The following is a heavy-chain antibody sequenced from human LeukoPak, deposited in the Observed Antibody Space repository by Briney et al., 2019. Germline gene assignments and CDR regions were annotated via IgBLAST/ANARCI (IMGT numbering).Heavy chain of an antibody. CDR3: ARQIGSSGPDC. J-gene: IGHJ4*02. Sequence: SETLSLTCSVSGGSISNSSYFWGWVRQPPGKGLEWIGSIYYAGSTYYNPSLKSRVTISKDTSKNQFALWLSSVTAADTAVYYCARQIGSSGPDCWGQGTLVTVSS. CDR1: GGSISNSSYF. CDR2: IYYAGST. V-gene: IGHV4-39*01. D-gene: IGHD6-19*01.